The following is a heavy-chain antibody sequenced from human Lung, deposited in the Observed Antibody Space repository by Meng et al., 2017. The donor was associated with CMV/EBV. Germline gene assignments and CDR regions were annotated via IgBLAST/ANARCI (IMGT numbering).Heavy chain of an antibody. CDR1: GFTVTSYY. Sequence: EVHLGESGGGLVQPGGSLRLSCAASGFTVTSYYMHWVRQAPGKGLEWVSVIYSSGRTYYADSVKGRFTISRDNSKNTVDLQMNTLRAEDTAIYYCVRGPLLGWFDPWGQGALVTVSS. CDR3: VRGPLLGWFDP. J-gene: IGHJ5*02. V-gene: IGHV3-53*01. CDR2: IYSSGRT.